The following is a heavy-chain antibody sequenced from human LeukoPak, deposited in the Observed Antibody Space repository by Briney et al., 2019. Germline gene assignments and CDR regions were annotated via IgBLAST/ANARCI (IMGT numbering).Heavy chain of an antibody. D-gene: IGHD5-24*01. J-gene: IGHJ6*03. CDR2: ISSSGST. V-gene: IGHV4-61*02. CDR3: ARDFKSAVTTADGYYYSTYMDV. CDR1: GDSISSGDYY. Sequence: PSETLSLTCTVSGDSISSGDYYWSWIRQLAGKGLEWIGRISSSGSTYYNPSLKSRVTISVDTSNNQFSLKLTSVTAADTAMYYCARDFKSAVTTADGYYYSTYMDVWGKGTSVTVSS.